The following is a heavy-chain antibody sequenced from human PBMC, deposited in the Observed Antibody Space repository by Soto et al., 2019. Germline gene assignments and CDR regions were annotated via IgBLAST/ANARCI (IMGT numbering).Heavy chain of an antibody. CDR1: GFTFSSYA. D-gene: IGHD5-18*01. CDR3: AKGYLKFDC. CDR2: ISGNGGST. V-gene: IGHV3-23*01. J-gene: IGHJ4*02. Sequence: GGSLRLSCAASGFTFSSYAMSWVRQAPGKGLEWVSGISGNGGSTYYANSVKGRFTISRDNPKNTLFVQMNSLRAEDTAVYFCAKGYLKFDCWGQGTLVTVSS.